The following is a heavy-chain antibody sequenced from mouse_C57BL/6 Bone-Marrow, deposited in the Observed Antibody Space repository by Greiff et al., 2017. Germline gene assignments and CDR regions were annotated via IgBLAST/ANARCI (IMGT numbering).Heavy chain of an antibody. CDR1: GFNIKDDY. D-gene: IGHD1-1*01. CDR2: IDPENGDT. Sequence: EVQVVEPGAELVRPGASVKLSCTASGFNIKDDYMHWVKQRPEQGLEWIGWIDPENGDTEYAAKFQGKATITADTSSNTAYLQLSSLTSEDAAVYYCTNTVGYFDDWGQGTTLTVSS. J-gene: IGHJ2*01. V-gene: IGHV14-4*01. CDR3: TNTVGYFDD.